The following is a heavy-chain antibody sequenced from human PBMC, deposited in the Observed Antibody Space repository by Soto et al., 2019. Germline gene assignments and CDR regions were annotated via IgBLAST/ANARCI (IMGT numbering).Heavy chain of an antibody. V-gene: IGHV1-8*01. Sequence: QVQLVQSGAEVKKPGASVKVSCKASGYNFISYDINWVRQATGQGLEWMAWMNPNSGNTGYAQKFQGRVTMTRNTSIFAAYMELSSLRSEDTAMYYCARARRYCSGGSCKETRSFDDWGQGTLVTVSS. CDR2: MNPNSGNT. CDR1: GYNFISYD. CDR3: ARARRYCSGGSCKETRSFDD. J-gene: IGHJ4*02. D-gene: IGHD2-15*01.